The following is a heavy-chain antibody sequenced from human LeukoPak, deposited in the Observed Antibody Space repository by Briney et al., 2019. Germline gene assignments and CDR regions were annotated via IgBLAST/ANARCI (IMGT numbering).Heavy chain of an antibody. J-gene: IGHJ4*02. D-gene: IGHD1-26*01. V-gene: IGHV3-48*01. CDR1: GFTFSSYS. CDR3: AKDRSGSYFDY. CDR2: ISGSSSTIYISSSSTT. Sequence: GGSLRLSCAASGFTFSSYSMNWVRQAPGKGLEWVSYISGSSSTIYISSSSTTYYADSVKGRFTISRDNAKNTLYLQMNSLRAEDTAVYYCAKDRSGSYFDYWGQGTLVTVSS.